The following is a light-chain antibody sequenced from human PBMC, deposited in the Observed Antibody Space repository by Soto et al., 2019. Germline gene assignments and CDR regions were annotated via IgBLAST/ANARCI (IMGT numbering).Light chain of an antibody. J-gene: IGLJ2*01. CDR2: EVS. CDR3: SSYTSSSTYVV. CDR1: SSDVGGYNY. Sequence: QSALTQPASVSGSPGQSITISCTGTSSDVGGYNYVSWYQQHPGKAPKLMIYEVSNRPSGVSNRFSGSKSGNTASLTISGLQAEYEADYYCSSYTSSSTYVVFGGGTKLTFL. V-gene: IGLV2-14*01.